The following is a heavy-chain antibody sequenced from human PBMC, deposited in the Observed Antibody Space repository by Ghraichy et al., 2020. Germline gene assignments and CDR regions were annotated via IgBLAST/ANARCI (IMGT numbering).Heavy chain of an antibody. CDR1: GFTFSAHG. V-gene: IGHV3-64D*06. D-gene: IGHD5-18*01. CDR2: IGSNGVST. CDR3: VSRPQDTAVVWGPFDY. Sequence: GGSLRLSCSASGFTFSAHGMHWVRQAPGKRLEFVSAIGSNGVSTYYADSVKGRFIISRDNSKNTLYLQMSSLKPEDTAVYYCVSRPQDTAVVWGPFDYWGQGTLVTVSS. J-gene: IGHJ4*02.